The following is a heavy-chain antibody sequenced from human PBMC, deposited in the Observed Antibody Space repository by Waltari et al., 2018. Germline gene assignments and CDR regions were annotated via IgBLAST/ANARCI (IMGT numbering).Heavy chain of an antibody. V-gene: IGHV3-53*04. J-gene: IGHJ4*02. Sequence: EVQLVESGGGLVQPGGSLRLSCAVAGFSVSNNYMRWVRQAPGKGLEWFSIIYSGGSTYYADAVKGRFTSSRHSSKNTLYLQMNSLTVEDTAVYYCARQMTTASTWQTDWGQGTLITVSS. CDR2: IYSGGST. CDR1: GFSVSNNY. CDR3: ARQMTTASTWQTD. D-gene: IGHD4-17*01.